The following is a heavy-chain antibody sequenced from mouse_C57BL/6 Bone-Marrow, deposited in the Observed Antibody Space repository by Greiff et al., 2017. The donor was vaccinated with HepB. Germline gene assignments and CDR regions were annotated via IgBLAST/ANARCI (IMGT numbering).Heavy chain of an antibody. CDR1: GYAFTNYL. D-gene: IGHD2-5*01. CDR3: ARSGFYSNYEAWFAY. Sequence: QVQLQQSGAELVRPGTSVKVSCKASGYAFTNYLIEWVKQRPGQGLEWIGVINPGSGGTNYNEKFKGKATLTADKSSSAAYMQPSSLTSEDSAVFFCARSGFYSNYEAWFAYWGQGTLVTVSA. J-gene: IGHJ3*01. CDR2: INPGSGGT. V-gene: IGHV1-54*01.